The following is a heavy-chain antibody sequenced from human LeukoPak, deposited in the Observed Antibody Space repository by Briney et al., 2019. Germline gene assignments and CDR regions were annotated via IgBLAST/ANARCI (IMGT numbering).Heavy chain of an antibody. Sequence: SVKVSCKASGGTFSSYAISWVRQAPGQGLEWMGGIIPIFGTANYAQKFQGRVTITADESTSTAYMELSSLRSEDTAVYDCARGPALSYGMDVWGQGTTVTVSS. D-gene: IGHD3-3*02. CDR1: GGTFSSYA. CDR2: IIPIFGTA. J-gene: IGHJ6*02. CDR3: ARGPALSYGMDV. V-gene: IGHV1-69*01.